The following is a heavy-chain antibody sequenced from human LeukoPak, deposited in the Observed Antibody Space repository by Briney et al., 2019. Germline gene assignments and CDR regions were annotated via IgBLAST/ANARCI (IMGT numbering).Heavy chain of an antibody. Sequence: SETLSLICAVYGGSFSGYYWSWIRQPAGKGLEWIGRIYTSGSTNYNPSLKSRVTISVDTSKNQFSLKLSSVTAADTAVYYCARADTVAGTHWYFDLWGRGTLVTVSS. V-gene: IGHV4-59*10. D-gene: IGHD6-19*01. CDR3: ARADTVAGTHWYFDL. J-gene: IGHJ2*01. CDR2: IYTSGST. CDR1: GGSFSGYY.